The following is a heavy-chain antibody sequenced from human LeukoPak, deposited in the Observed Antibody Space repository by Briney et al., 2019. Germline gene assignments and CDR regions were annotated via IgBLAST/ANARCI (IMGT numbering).Heavy chain of an antibody. V-gene: IGHV3-30*02. Sequence: GGSLRLSCAASGFTFSSYGMHWVRQAPGKGLEWVAFIRYDGSNKYYADSVKGRFTISRDNSENTLYLQMNSLRAEDTAVYYCAKDGSYYDSSGNDAFDIWGQGTMVTVSS. CDR3: AKDGSYYDSSGNDAFDI. CDR1: GFTFSSYG. CDR2: IRYDGSNK. J-gene: IGHJ3*02. D-gene: IGHD3-22*01.